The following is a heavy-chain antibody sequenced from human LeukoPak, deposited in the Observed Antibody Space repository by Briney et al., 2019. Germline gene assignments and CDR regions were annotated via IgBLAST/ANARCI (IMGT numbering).Heavy chain of an antibody. CDR3: ARVDASGSY. D-gene: IGHD3-10*01. V-gene: IGHV1-2*02. Sequence: ASVKLSCKASGYAFTSHYINWVRQAHGQGLEWVGGIDPNSGGTNIAQKFQGRVALTRDTSITTAFMELSGLRSDDTAVYYCARVDASGSYWGQGTLVTVSS. J-gene: IGHJ4*02. CDR1: GYAFTSHY. CDR2: IDPNSGGT.